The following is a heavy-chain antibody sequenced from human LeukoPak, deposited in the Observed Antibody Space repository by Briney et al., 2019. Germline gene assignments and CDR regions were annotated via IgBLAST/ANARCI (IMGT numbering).Heavy chain of an antibody. CDR1: GFTFSSYW. V-gene: IGHV3-7*01. J-gene: IGHJ3*02. Sequence: HPGGSLRLSCAASGFTFSSYWMSWVRQAPGKGLEWVANIKQDGSEKYYVDSVKGRFTISRDNAKNSLYLQMNSLRAEDTAVYYCARTVQLEEGPGAFDIWGQGTMVTVSS. CDR2: IKQDGSEK. D-gene: IGHD1-1*01. CDR3: ARTVQLEEGPGAFDI.